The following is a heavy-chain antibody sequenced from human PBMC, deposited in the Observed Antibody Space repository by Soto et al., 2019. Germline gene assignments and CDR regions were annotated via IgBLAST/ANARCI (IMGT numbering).Heavy chain of an antibody. CDR3: ARVVVLTAAGSTDY. D-gene: IGHD6-13*01. CDR1: GFTFSSYG. Sequence: QVQLVESGGGVVQPGRSLRLSCAASGFTFSSYGMHWVRQAPGKGLEWVAVIWYDGSNKYYADSVKGRFTISRDNAKNSLYLQMNSLRAEDTAVYYCARVVVLTAAGSTDYWGQGTLVTVSS. CDR2: IWYDGSNK. V-gene: IGHV3-33*01. J-gene: IGHJ4*02.